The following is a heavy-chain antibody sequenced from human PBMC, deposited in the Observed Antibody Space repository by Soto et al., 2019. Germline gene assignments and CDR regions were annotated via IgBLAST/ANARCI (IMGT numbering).Heavy chain of an antibody. J-gene: IGHJ4*01. V-gene: IGHV4-59*02. CDR2: TYYSGST. Sequence: PSETLSLTCTVSGGSVSSYYWTWIRQPPGKGLEWIAYTYYSGSTNYSPSLKSRVTISVDTSKNQFSLILSSVTAADTAVYYCARGGISSWFDYWGHGTLVTVSS. CDR1: GGSVSSYY. D-gene: IGHD6-13*01. CDR3: ARGGISSWFDY.